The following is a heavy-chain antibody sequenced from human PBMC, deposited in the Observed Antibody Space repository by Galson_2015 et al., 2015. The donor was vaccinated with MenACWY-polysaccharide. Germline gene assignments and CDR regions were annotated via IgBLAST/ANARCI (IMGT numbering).Heavy chain of an antibody. CDR2: ISGSGGST. CDR3: AKVPASQQWLVFDY. Sequence: SLRLSCAASGFTFSSYAMSWVRQAPGKGLEWVSAISGSGGSTYYADSVKGRFTISRDNSKNTPYLQMNGLRAEGTAVYYCAKVPASQQWLVFDYWGQGTLVTVSS. D-gene: IGHD6-19*01. J-gene: IGHJ4*02. CDR1: GFTFSSYA. V-gene: IGHV3-23*01.